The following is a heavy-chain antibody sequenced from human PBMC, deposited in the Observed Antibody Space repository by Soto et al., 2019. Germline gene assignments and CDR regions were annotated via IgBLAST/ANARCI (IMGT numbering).Heavy chain of an antibody. CDR1: GYTFTDKY. V-gene: IGHV1-2*04. CDR3: ARGLTALYGMDV. CDR2: INPNNGGT. D-gene: IGHD5-18*01. J-gene: IGHJ6*02. Sequence: ASVKVSCKTSGYTFTDKYIHWVRQAPGQGLEWMGWINPNNGGTKYAQKFQDWVTMTRDTSISTAYMALGRLRSDDTAVYYCARGLTALYGMDVWGQGTKVTVSS.